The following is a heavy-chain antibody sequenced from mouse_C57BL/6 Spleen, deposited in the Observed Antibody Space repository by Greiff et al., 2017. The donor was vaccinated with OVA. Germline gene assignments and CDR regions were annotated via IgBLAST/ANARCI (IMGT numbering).Heavy chain of an antibody. CDR2: IYPGSGST. D-gene: IGHD1-1*01. J-gene: IGHJ1*03. CDR1: GYTFTSYW. V-gene: IGHV1-55*01. Sequence: VQLQQPGAELVKPGASVKMSCKASGYTFTSYWITWVKQRPGQGLEWIGDIYPGSGSTNYNEKFKSKATLTVDTSSSTAYMQLSSLTSEDSAVYYCARITTVNWYFDVWGTGTTVTVSS. CDR3: ARITTVNWYFDV.